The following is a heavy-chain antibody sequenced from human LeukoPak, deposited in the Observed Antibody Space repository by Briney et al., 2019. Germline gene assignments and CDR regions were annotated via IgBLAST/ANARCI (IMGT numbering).Heavy chain of an antibody. V-gene: IGHV3-64D*08. CDR3: LKGGWATIGPPKA. Sequence: GGSLRLSCSASGFTFSSHAMNWVRQAPGKGLEYVSAISSNGGSTYYADSVKGRFTVSRDNSKNTLYLQTNNLRPDDTALYHCLKGGWATIGPPKAWGQGTLVTVSS. J-gene: IGHJ5*02. CDR2: ISSNGGST. D-gene: IGHD5-24*01. CDR1: GFTFSSHA.